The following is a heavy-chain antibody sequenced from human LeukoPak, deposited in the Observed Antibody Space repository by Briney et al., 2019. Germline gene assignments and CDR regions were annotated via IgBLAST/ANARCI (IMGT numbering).Heavy chain of an antibody. J-gene: IGHJ4*02. CDR2: ISSSSSYI. CDR1: GFTFSSYS. Sequence: GGSLRLSCAASGFTFSSYSMNWVRQAPGKGLEWVSSISSSSSYIYYADSVKGRFTISRDNAKSSLYLQMNSLRAEDTAVYYCASYTYYDSSGPIDYWGQGTLVTVSS. V-gene: IGHV3-21*01. CDR3: ASYTYYDSSGPIDY. D-gene: IGHD3-22*01.